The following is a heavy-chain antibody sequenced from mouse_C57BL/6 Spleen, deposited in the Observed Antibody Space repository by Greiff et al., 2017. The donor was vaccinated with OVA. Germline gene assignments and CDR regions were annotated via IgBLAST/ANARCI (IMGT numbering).Heavy chain of an antibody. D-gene: IGHD2-2*01. CDR3: TRSGGYHGYFDY. Sequence: VQLQQSGAELVRPGASVTLSCKASGYTFTDYEMHWVKQTPVHGLEWIGAIDPETGGTAYNQKFKGKAILTADKSSSTAYMELRSLTSEDSAVYYCTRSGGYHGYFDYWGQGTTLTVSS. V-gene: IGHV1-15*01. J-gene: IGHJ2*01. CDR2: IDPETGGT. CDR1: GYTFTDYE.